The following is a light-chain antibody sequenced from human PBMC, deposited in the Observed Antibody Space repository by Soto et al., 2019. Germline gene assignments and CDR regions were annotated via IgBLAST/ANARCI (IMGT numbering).Light chain of an antibody. CDR2: AAS. CDR3: QQDGSSPQMT. CDR1: QSVSSSY. Sequence: EIVMTQSPATLSVSPGERATLSCRASQSVSSSYLAWYQQKPGQAPRLLIYAASSRATGIPDRFSGSGSGTDFTLTISRLEPEDFAVYYCQQDGSSPQMTFGQGTKVDIK. J-gene: IGKJ1*01. V-gene: IGKV3-20*01.